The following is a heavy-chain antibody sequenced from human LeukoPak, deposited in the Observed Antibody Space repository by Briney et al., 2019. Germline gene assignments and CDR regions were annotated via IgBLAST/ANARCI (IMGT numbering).Heavy chain of an antibody. Sequence: GGSLRLSCAASGFTVSSNYMSSVRQAPGKGLEWVSVIYSGGSTYYADSVKGRFTISRDNSKNTLYLQMNSLRAEDTAVYYCARVIVATTTSYYFDYWGQGTLVTVSS. D-gene: IGHD5-12*01. J-gene: IGHJ4*02. CDR2: IYSGGST. V-gene: IGHV3-66*02. CDR3: ARVIVATTTSYYFDY. CDR1: GFTVSSNY.